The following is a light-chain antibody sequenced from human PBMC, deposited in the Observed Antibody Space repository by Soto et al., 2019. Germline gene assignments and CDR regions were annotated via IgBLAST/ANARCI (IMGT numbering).Light chain of an antibody. J-gene: IGKJ1*01. Sequence: EIVLTQSPGTLSLFPGERATLSCRASQSISSSYLAWYQQKPGQAPRLLIHGASNRATGIPDRFSGAGSGTDFTLTIHRLEPEDFAVYYCHQYGSAPAWTFGQGTKVEIK. CDR2: GAS. V-gene: IGKV3-20*01. CDR1: QSISSSY. CDR3: HQYGSAPAWT.